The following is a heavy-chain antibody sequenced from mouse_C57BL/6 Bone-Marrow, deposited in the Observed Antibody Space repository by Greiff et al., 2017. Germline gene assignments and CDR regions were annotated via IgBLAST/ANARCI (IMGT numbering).Heavy chain of an antibody. CDR1: GYTFTDYY. Sequence: EVQLQQSGPELVKPGASVKISCKASGYTFTDYYMNWVKQSHGKSLEWIGDINPNNGGTSYNQKFKGKATLTVDKSSSTAYMELRSLTSEDSAVYYCAPHYYGSSPYYAMDYWGQGTSVTVSS. CDR3: APHYYGSSPYYAMDY. CDR2: INPNNGGT. D-gene: IGHD1-1*01. V-gene: IGHV1-26*01. J-gene: IGHJ4*01.